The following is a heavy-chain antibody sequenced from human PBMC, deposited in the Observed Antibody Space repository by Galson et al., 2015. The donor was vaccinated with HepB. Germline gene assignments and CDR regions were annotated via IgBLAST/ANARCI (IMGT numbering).Heavy chain of an antibody. J-gene: IGHJ4*02. Sequence: SLRLSCAASGFTLSHYSMNWVRQAPGKGLEWVSYISTSSTTIYYADSVKGRFTISRDNAKNLLYLQMNSLRAEDTAVYYCARVYCSGVTCYDDLWGQGTLVTVSS. V-gene: IGHV3-48*01. CDR1: GFTLSHYS. CDR2: ISTSSTTI. CDR3: ARVYCSGVTCYDDL. D-gene: IGHD2-15*01.